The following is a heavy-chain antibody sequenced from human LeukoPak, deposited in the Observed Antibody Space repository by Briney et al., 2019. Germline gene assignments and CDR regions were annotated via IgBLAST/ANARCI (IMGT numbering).Heavy chain of an antibody. CDR2: ISWNSGSI. V-gene: IGHV3-9*03. CDR3: AKGTTVTIAPSNAFDI. CDR1: GFTFDDYA. J-gene: IGHJ3*02. Sequence: PGGSLRLSCAASGFTFDDYAMHWVRQAPGKGLEWVSGISWNSGSIGYADSVKGRFTISRDNAKNSLYLQMNSLRAEDMALYYCAKGTTVTIAPSNAFDIWGQGTMVTVSS. D-gene: IGHD4-11*01.